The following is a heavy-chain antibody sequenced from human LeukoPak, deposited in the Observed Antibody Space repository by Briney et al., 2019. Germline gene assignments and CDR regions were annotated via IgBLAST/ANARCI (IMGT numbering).Heavy chain of an antibody. CDR1: GGSFSGYY. J-gene: IGHJ6*02. D-gene: IGHD3-22*01. Sequence: PSETLSLTCAVYGGSFSGYYWSWIRQPPGKGLEWIGEINHSGSTNYNPSLKSRVTISVDTSKNQFSLKLSSVTAADTAVYYCARVLNGAYYYDSSGTYYYYGMDVWGQGTTVTVSS. CDR3: ARVLNGAYYYDSSGTYYYYGMDV. V-gene: IGHV4-34*01. CDR2: INHSGST.